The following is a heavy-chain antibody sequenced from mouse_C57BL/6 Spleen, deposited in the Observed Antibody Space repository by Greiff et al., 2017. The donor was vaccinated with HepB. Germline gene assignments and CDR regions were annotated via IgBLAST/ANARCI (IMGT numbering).Heavy chain of an antibody. CDR2: IDPETGGT. CDR3: TPITTVVAKDFDY. V-gene: IGHV1-15*01. J-gene: IGHJ2*01. D-gene: IGHD1-1*01. Sequence: VQLQQSGAELVRPGASVTLSCKASGYTFTDYEMHWVKQTPVHGLEWIGAIDPETGGTAYNQKFKGKAILTADQSSSTAYMELRSLTSEDSAVYYCTPITTVVAKDFDYWGQGTTLTVSS. CDR1: GYTFTDYE.